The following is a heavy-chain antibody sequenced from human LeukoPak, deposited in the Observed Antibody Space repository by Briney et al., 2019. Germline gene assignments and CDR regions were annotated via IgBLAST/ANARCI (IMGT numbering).Heavy chain of an antibody. D-gene: IGHD3-10*01. V-gene: IGHV4-59*01. Sequence: KPSETLSLTCTVSGGSISSYYWSWIRQPPRKGLEWIGYIYYSGSTNYNPSLKSRLTISVNTSKNQFSLKLSSVTAADTAVHSCPDVRQCAIDIWGQGTTVTVSS. J-gene: IGHJ3*02. CDR3: PDVRQCAIDI. CDR1: GGSISSYY. CDR2: IYYSGST.